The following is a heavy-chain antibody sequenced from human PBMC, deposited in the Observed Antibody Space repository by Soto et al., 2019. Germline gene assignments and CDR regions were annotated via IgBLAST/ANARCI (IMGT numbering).Heavy chain of an antibody. CDR2: ISYDASNK. CDR3: ARGYSSSSAAFDY. Sequence: GGFLRLSCAACGFTFSSYAMHWVRQAPGKGLEWVAVISYDASNKYYADTVKGRFTVSRDNSKNTLYLQMNSLRAEDTAVYYCARGYSSSSAAFDYWGQGTLVTVSS. V-gene: IGHV3-30*01. J-gene: IGHJ4*02. D-gene: IGHD6-13*01. CDR1: GFTFSSYA.